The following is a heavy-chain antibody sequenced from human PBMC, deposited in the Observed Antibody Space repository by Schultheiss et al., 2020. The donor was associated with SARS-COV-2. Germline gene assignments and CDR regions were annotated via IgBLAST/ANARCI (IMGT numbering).Heavy chain of an antibody. D-gene: IGHD3-22*01. CDR2: ISSSGSTI. J-gene: IGHJ5*02. V-gene: IGHV3-48*01. CDR1: GFTFSSYS. CDR3: ARDNRWEVVSRPTMIVVLFQP. Sequence: GESLKISCAASGFTFSSYSMNWVRQAPGKGLEWVSYISSSGSTIYYADSVKGRFTISRDNSKNTLYLQMNSLRAEDTAVYYCARDNRWEVVSRPTMIVVLFQPRGQGTLVTVA.